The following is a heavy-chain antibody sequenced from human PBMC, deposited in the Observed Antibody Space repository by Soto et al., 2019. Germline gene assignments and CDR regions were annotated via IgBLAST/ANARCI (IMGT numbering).Heavy chain of an antibody. CDR2: THDSEII. J-gene: IGHJ4*02. V-gene: IGHV4-59*01. CDR3: ARTGYGDHFDY. D-gene: IGHD5-18*01. Sequence: QVQLQESGPGLVKPSETLSLTCTVSGGSMSHYHWCWIRQSPGKGLEFIGYTHDSEIINYNPSLMSLVAISLDTSKNQFSLKLTSVTAADTALYYCARTGYGDHFDYWGRGTLVTVSS. CDR1: GGSMSHYH.